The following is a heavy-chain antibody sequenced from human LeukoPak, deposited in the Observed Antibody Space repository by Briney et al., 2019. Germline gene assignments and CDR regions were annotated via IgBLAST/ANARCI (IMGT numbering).Heavy chain of an antibody. V-gene: IGHV4-59*01. CDR2: IYYSGST. D-gene: IGHD2-21*02. Sequence: SETLSLTCTVSGGSISSYYWSWVRQPPGKGLEWIGYIYYSGSTNYNPSLKSRVTISVDTSKNQFSLKLSSVTAADTAVYYCARARGDGPWFDPWGQGTLVTVSS. CDR1: GGSISSYY. CDR3: ARARGDGPWFDP. J-gene: IGHJ5*02.